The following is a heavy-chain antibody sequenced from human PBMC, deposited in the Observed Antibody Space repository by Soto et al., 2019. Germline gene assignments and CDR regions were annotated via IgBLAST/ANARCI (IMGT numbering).Heavy chain of an antibody. J-gene: IGHJ6*02. CDR1: GHTFTSYY. D-gene: IGHD3-9*01. CDR2: INLSAGST. CDR3: ARRDPDILTTYSYSMDV. Sequence: ASVKVSCKASGHTFTSYYMHWVRQAPGQGLEWIGIINLSAGSTSYAQKFQGRVTITRDTSTSTVYMDMSSLRSEDTAVYYCARRDPDILTTYSYSMDVWGQGTTVTVSS. V-gene: IGHV1-46*01.